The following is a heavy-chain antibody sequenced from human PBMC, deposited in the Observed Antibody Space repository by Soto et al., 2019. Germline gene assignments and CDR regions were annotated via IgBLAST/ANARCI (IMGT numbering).Heavy chain of an antibody. CDR3: TRGYTGHPRGDYIWGSYRLFDY. J-gene: IGHJ4*02. CDR2: IRSKAYGGTT. Sequence: GGSLRLSCTASGFTFGDYAMSWFRQAPGKGLEWVGFIRSKAYGGTTEYAASVKGRFTISRDDSKSIAYLQMNSLKTEDTAVYYCTRGYTGHPRGDYIWGSYRLFDYWGQGTLVTVSS. D-gene: IGHD3-16*02. V-gene: IGHV3-49*03. CDR1: GFTFGDYA.